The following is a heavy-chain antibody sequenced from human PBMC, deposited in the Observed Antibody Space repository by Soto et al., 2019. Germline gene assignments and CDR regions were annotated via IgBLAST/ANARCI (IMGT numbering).Heavy chain of an antibody. V-gene: IGHV6-1*01. CDR2: TYYRSKWYN. Sequence: QVQLQQSGPGLVKPSQTLSLTCVISGDNVSSNSAAWSWIRQSPSRGLEWLGSTYYRSKWYNDYAEPVKSRINSNADTYKNQFSLRVDSVTPEDTAMYYCATWPHSNRWSTLCYWGQRSLVTVSS. CDR3: ATWPHSNRWSTLCY. J-gene: IGHJ4*02. D-gene: IGHD6-13*01. CDR1: GDNVSSNSAA.